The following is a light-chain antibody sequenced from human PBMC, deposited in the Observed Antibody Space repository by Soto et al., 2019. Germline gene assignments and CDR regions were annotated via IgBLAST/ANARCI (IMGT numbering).Light chain of an antibody. CDR1: SSDVGGFNF. Sequence: QSVLTQPASVSGSPGQSITISCTGTSSDVGGFNFVSWYHQHPGKAPKLMIYEVSTRPSGVSNRFSGSKSGNTASLTISGLQAEDEGDYYCSSYSSTSTPWVFGGGTKLTVL. V-gene: IGLV2-14*01. CDR3: SSYSSTSTPWV. J-gene: IGLJ3*02. CDR2: EVS.